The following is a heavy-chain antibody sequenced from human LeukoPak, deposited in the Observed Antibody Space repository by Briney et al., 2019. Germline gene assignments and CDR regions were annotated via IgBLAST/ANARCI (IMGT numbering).Heavy chain of an antibody. Sequence: SVKVSCKASGGTFSNYAINWVRQAPGQGLDWLGGIVPVLGTANYAQKFQGRVTITTDESTSTAYMELSSLRSEDTAVYYCARRRELLNAFDIWGQGTMVTVSS. V-gene: IGHV1-69*05. CDR1: GGTFSNYA. CDR3: ARRRELLNAFDI. J-gene: IGHJ3*02. D-gene: IGHD1-26*01. CDR2: IVPVLGTA.